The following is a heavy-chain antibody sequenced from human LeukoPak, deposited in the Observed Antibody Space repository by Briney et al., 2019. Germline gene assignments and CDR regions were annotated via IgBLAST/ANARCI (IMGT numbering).Heavy chain of an antibody. D-gene: IGHD4-17*01. Sequence: GXXXRLSCAASGFTFNLYWMSWVRQAPGKGLEWVANINQAGSERYYVDSVKGRFTISRDNAKNSLYLQLNSLRVEDTAVYYCARDKSYGDSEDYWGQGTLVXVXS. J-gene: IGHJ4*02. CDR2: INQAGSER. CDR3: ARDKSYGDSEDY. V-gene: IGHV3-7*05. CDR1: GFTFNLYW.